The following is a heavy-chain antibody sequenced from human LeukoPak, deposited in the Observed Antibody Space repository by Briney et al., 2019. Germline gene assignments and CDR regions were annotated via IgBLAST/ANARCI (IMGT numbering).Heavy chain of an antibody. CDR1: GYTFTSYA. CDR3: ARDPSDYDILTGYYSRYFDY. Sequence: ASVKVSCKASGYTFTSYAMNWVRQAPGQGLEWMGWINTNTGNPTYAQGFTGRFVFSLDTSVSTAYLQISSLKAEDTAVYYCARDPSDYDILTGYYSRYFDYWGQGTLVTVSS. D-gene: IGHD3-9*01. CDR2: INTNTGNP. J-gene: IGHJ4*02. V-gene: IGHV7-4-1*02.